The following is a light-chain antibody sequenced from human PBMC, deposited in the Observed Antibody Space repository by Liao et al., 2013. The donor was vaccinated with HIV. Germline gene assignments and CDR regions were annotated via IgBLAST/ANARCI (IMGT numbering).Light chain of an antibody. V-gene: IGLV3-1*01. J-gene: IGLJ2*01. CDR3: QAWDSNTAAV. CDR1: NIGGKS. CDR2: QDT. Sequence: SYELTQPRSVSVAPGKTAKIACGGNNIGGKSVHWYQQRPGQSPVLVIYQDTKRPSGIPERFSGANSGNTATLTISGTQAMDEADYYCQAWDSNTAAVFGGGTKLTVL.